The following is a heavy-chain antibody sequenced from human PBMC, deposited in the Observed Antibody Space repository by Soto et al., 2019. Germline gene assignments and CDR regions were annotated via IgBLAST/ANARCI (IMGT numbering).Heavy chain of an antibody. CDR2: INHSGST. CDR3: ARGHGRFAH. V-gene: IGHV4-34*01. Sequence: SETLSLTCDVSGGSFTGYYWSWIRQPPGKGLEWIGEINHSGSTNYNPSLTGRVTISLDTSKSQFSLKLSSLTAADTAFYFCARGHGRFAHWGQGTLVTVSS. J-gene: IGHJ4*02. CDR1: GGSFTGYY.